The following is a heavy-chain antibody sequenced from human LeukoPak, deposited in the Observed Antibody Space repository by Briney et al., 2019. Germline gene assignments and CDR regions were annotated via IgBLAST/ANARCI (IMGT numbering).Heavy chain of an antibody. J-gene: IGHJ4*02. Sequence: GGSPRLSCAASGFTFSSYAMSWVRQAPGKGLEWVSAISGSGGSTYYADSVKGRFTISRDNSKNTLYLQMNSLRAEDTAVYYCAKVGYYYDSSGYRREFDYWGQGTLVTVSS. CDR3: AKVGYYYDSSGYRREFDY. CDR2: ISGSGGST. CDR1: GFTFSSYA. V-gene: IGHV3-23*01. D-gene: IGHD3-22*01.